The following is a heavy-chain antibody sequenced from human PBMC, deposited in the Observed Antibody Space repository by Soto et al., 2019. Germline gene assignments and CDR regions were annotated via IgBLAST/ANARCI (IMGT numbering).Heavy chain of an antibody. CDR3: ARGPYYYDSSGPGAFDI. D-gene: IGHD3-22*01. CDR1: GGTFSSYA. CDR2: IIPIFGTA. V-gene: IGHV1-69*13. Sequence: GASVKVSCKASGGTFSSYAISWVRQAPGQGLEWMGGIIPIFGTANYAQKFQGRVTITADESTSTAYMELSSLRSEDTAVYYCARGPYYYDSSGPGAFDIWGQGTMVTVS. J-gene: IGHJ3*02.